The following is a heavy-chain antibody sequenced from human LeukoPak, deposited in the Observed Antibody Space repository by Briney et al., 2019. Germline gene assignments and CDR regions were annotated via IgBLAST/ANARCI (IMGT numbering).Heavy chain of an antibody. CDR2: ITASGGNT. J-gene: IGHJ4*02. CDR1: GFTFSSYA. V-gene: IGHV3-23*01. CDR3: AKGNGYSYGRYYFDY. Sequence: HPGGSLRLSCAASGFTFSSYAMGWVRQAPGKGLEWVSAITASGGNTYYADSVRGRFTISRDNSKNTLYLQVNSLRAEDTAVYCCAKGNGYSYGRYYFDYWGQGTLVTVSS. D-gene: IGHD5-18*01.